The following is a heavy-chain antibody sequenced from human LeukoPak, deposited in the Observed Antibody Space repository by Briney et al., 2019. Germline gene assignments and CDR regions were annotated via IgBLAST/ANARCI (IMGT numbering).Heavy chain of an antibody. CDR3: ARDLLTTKAFDI. CDR1: GGTFSSYA. CDR2: IIPIFGTA. V-gene: IGHV1-69*13. Sequence: SVKVSCKASGGTFSSYAISWVRQAPGQGLEWMGGIIPIFGTANYAQKFQGRVTITADESTSTAYMELSSLRSEDTAVYYCARDLLTTKAFDIWGQGTKVTVSS. D-gene: IGHD4-17*01. J-gene: IGHJ3*02.